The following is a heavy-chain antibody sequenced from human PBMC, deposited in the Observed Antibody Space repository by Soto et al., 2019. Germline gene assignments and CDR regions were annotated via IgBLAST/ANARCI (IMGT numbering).Heavy chain of an antibody. CDR1: GGSFSGYY. D-gene: IGHD3-22*01. CDR2: INHSGST. CDR3: ARGRYYDSSAYSPFDY. V-gene: IGHV4-34*01. J-gene: IGHJ4*02. Sequence: PSETLSLTCAVYGGSFSGYYWSWIRQPPGKGLEWIGEINHSGSTNYNPSLKSRVTISVDASKNQFSLKLSSVTAADTAVYYCARGRYYDSSAYSPFDYWGQGTLVTVSS.